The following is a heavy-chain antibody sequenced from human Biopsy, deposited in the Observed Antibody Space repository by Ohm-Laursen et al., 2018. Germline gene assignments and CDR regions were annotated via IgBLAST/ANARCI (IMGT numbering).Heavy chain of an antibody. D-gene: IGHD6-19*01. CDR2: ISYSRDT. J-gene: IGHJ3*02. V-gene: IGHV4-59*08. Sequence: SETLSLTCTVSGGSISSYYWSWIRQAPGKGLEWIGYISYSRDTNYNPSLKSRITISVDTSKNQFSLKLTSVTAAGTAVYYCAKHGSGWTGDDAFHIWGQGTMVTVSS. CDR1: GGSISSYY. CDR3: AKHGSGWTGDDAFHI.